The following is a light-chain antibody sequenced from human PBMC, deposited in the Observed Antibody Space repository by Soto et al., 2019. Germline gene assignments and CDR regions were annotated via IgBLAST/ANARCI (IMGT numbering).Light chain of an antibody. CDR2: ASS. V-gene: IGKV1-9*01. J-gene: IGKJ1*01. Sequence: IQLTQSPSSLSASVGDRVTITCRAGQGISSSLAWYQQKPGKAPNLLISASSTLQTGVSSRFSGSGSGTDFALTISSLQPEYFATYYCQQIDYYPRTFGQGTSVDIK. CDR1: QGISSS. CDR3: QQIDYYPRT.